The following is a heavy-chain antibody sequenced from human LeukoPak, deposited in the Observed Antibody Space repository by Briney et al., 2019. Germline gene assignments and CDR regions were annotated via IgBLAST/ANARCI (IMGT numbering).Heavy chain of an antibody. CDR1: GFTFSSSS. J-gene: IGHJ4*02. Sequence: GGSLRLSCAASGFTFSSSSMNWVRQAPGKGLEWVSSISSNSDYIFYADSVKGRFTISRDNSKNTLYLQMNSLRAEDTAVYYCANLIFGVVTNFDYWGQGTLVTVSS. V-gene: IGHV3-21*04. CDR2: ISSNSDYI. D-gene: IGHD3-3*01. CDR3: ANLIFGVVTNFDY.